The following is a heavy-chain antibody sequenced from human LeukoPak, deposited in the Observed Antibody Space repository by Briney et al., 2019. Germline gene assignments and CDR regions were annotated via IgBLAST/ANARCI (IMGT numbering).Heavy chain of an antibody. V-gene: IGHV1-8*01. J-gene: IGHJ2*01. Sequence: ASVKVSCKASGYTFTGYDINWVRQATGQGLEWMGWMNPNSGNTGYAQKFQGRVTMTRNTSISTAYMELSSLRSDDTAVYYCVSDRSDGGYAESNGYPTFDLWGRGTLVTVSS. D-gene: IGHD5-24*01. CDR1: GYTFTGYD. CDR3: VSDRSDGGYAESNGYPTFDL. CDR2: MNPNSGNT.